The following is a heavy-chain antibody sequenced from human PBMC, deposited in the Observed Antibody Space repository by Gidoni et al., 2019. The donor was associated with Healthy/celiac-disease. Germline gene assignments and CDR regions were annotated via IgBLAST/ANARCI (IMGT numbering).Heavy chain of an antibody. V-gene: IGHV3-11*05. CDR2: ISSSSSYT. Sequence: QVQLVESGGGLVKPGGSLRLSCAASGFTFSDYYMSWIRQAPGKGLEWVSYISSSSSYTNYADSVKGRFTISRDNAKNSLYLQMNSLRAEDTAVYYCARERATSAAAGRDAFDIWGQGTMVTVSS. CDR3: ARERATSAAAGRDAFDI. D-gene: IGHD6-13*01. J-gene: IGHJ3*02. CDR1: GFTFSDYY.